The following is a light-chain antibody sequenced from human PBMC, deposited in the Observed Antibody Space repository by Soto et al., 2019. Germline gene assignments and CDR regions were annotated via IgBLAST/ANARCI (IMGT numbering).Light chain of an antibody. J-gene: IGKJ1*01. CDR3: QQYGSSPWT. Sequence: IVLTQSPGTLSLSPGERAALSCRASESVSNSFLAWYQQKLGQAPRLLIYGASTRPTGIPDRISGSGSGTDYTLIINRVEPEDFAVYYCQQYGSSPWTFGQGTKVEIK. V-gene: IGKV3-20*01. CDR1: ESVSNSF. CDR2: GAS.